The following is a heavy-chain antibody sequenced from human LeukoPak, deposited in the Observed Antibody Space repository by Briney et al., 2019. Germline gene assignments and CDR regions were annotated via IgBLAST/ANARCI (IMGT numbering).Heavy chain of an antibody. Sequence: PSETLSLTCTVSGGSISSYYWSWIRQPPGKGLEWIGSIYYSGSTYYNPSLKSRVTISVDTSKNQFSLKLSSVTAADTAVYYCARSSGIVVVVAATLPTGGAFDIWGQGTMVTVSS. V-gene: IGHV4-59*12. CDR2: IYYSGST. CDR1: GGSISSYY. D-gene: IGHD2-15*01. J-gene: IGHJ3*02. CDR3: ARSSGIVVVVAATLPTGGAFDI.